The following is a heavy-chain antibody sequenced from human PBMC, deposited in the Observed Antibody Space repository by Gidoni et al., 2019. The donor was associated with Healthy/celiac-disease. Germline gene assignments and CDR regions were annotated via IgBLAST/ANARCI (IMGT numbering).Heavy chain of an antibody. CDR3: ARGVTTHVEY. V-gene: IGHV1-69*01. Sequence: QVQLVQSGAEVKKPGSSVKVSCKASGGTFSSYVITWVRQTPGQGLEWMGGIIPMFGIANYAQKFQGRVTITADESTSTGYMELSSLRSEDTAVYYCARGVTTHVEYWGQGTLVTVSS. J-gene: IGHJ4*02. CDR1: GGTFSSYV. D-gene: IGHD4-17*01. CDR2: IIPMFGIA.